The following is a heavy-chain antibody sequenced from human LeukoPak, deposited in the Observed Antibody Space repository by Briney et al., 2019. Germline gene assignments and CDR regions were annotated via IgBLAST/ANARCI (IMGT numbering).Heavy chain of an antibody. CDR2: INQDGSEK. CDR1: EFTFSSYW. D-gene: IGHD3-22*01. V-gene: IGHV3-7*01. Sequence: GSLRLSCAASEFTFSSYWMSWVRQAPGKGLEWVANINQDGSEKYYVDSVKGRFTISRDNAKNSLYLQMNSLRAEDTAVYYCARDEAYYYDSSGYLFDYWGQGTLVTVSS. CDR3: ARDEAYYYDSSGYLFDY. J-gene: IGHJ4*02.